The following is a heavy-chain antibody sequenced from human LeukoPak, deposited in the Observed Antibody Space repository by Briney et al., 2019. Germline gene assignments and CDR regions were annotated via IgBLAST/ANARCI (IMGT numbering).Heavy chain of an antibody. D-gene: IGHD2-2*01. CDR3: AKDLDVLPAAIDY. J-gene: IGHJ4*02. Sequence: GGSLRLSCAASGFTFSSYGMHWVRQAPGKGPEWVAFIRYDGSNKYYADSVKGRFTISRDNSKNTLYLQMNSLRAGDTAVYYCAKDLDVLPAAIDYWGQGTLVTVSS. CDR1: GFTFSSYG. CDR2: IRYDGSNK. V-gene: IGHV3-30*02.